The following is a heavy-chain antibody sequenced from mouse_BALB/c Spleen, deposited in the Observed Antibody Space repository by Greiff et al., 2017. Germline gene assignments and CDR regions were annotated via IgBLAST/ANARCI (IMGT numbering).Heavy chain of an antibody. CDR3: VRQNYGNGFAY. CDR1: GFTFNTYA. D-gene: IGHD2-1*01. Sequence: EVQLVESGGGLVQPKGSLKLSCAASGFTFNTYAMNWVRQAPGKGLEWVARIRSKSNNYATYYADSVKDRFTISRDDSQSMLYLQMNNLKTEDTAMYYCVRQNYGNGFAYWGQGTLVTVSA. J-gene: IGHJ3*01. V-gene: IGHV10-1*02. CDR2: IRSKSNNYAT.